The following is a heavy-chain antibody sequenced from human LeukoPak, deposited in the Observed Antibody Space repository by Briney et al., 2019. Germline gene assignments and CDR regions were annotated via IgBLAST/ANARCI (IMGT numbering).Heavy chain of an antibody. Sequence: PSETLSLTYTVSGGSISSSSYDWGWIRQPPGKGLEWIGSIYYSGSTYYNPSLKSRFTMSVDTSKNQFSLKLSSVTAADTAVYYCASLIAPIYCSSTSCHTGHAFDIWGQGTMVTVSS. CDR3: ASLIAPIYCSSTSCHTGHAFDI. CDR2: IYYSGST. J-gene: IGHJ3*02. CDR1: GGSISSSSYD. D-gene: IGHD2-2*02. V-gene: IGHV4-39*01.